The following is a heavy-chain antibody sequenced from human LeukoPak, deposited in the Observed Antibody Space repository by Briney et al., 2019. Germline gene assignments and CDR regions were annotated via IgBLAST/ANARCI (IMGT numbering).Heavy chain of an antibody. D-gene: IGHD3-16*01. V-gene: IGHV3-66*01. CDR2: IYSGGST. Sequence: GGSLRLSCAASGFTVSSNYVSWVRQAPGKGLGWVSVIYSGGSTYYADSVKGRFTISRDNSKNTLYLQMNSLRAEDTAVYYCARGLWSSYFDYWGQGTMVTVSS. CDR1: GFTVSSNY. CDR3: ARGLWSSYFDY. J-gene: IGHJ4*02.